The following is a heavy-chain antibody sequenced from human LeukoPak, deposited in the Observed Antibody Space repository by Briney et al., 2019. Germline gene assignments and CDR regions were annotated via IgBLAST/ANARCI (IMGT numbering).Heavy chain of an antibody. V-gene: IGHV4-4*07. CDR1: VGSISNYY. CDR2: IHSSGST. J-gene: IGHJ4*02. D-gene: IGHD7-27*01. Sequence: SETLSLTCTISVGSISNYYWSWIRQPAGKGLEWIGRIHSSGSTDYNPSLKSRVTMSVGTSKNQFSLRLTFVTAADTAVYYCVRDVVDWGSLQYYFEYWGQGTLVTVSS. CDR3: VRDVVDWGSLQYYFEY.